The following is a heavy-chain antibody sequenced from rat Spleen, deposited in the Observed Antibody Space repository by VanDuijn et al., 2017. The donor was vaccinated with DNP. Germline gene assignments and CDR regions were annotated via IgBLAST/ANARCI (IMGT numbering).Heavy chain of an antibody. V-gene: IGHV2-6*01. CDR3: ASHITGPYVLDA. CDR2: ISSGGDT. Sequence: QVQLKESGPGLVQPSQTLSLTCTVSGFPLTSYTVTWVRQPPGKGLEWIAAISSGGDTYYNSALISRLSISRDTSKSQVFLKMNSLQTEDTAMYFCASHITGPYVLDAWGQGISVTVSS. CDR1: GFPLTSYT. J-gene: IGHJ4*01. D-gene: IGHD1-12*01.